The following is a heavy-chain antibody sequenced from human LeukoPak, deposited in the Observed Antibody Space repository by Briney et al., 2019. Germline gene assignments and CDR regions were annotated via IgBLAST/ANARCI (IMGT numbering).Heavy chain of an antibody. D-gene: IGHD6-13*01. CDR2: IIPIFGTA. CDR3: ARAQVPYSSSWYASVY. Sequence: ASVKVSCKASGGTFSSYAISWVRQAPGQGLEWMGGIIPIFGTANYAQKFQGSVTITTDESTSTAYMELSSLRSEDTAVYYCARAQVPYSSSWYASVYWGQGTLVTVSS. V-gene: IGHV1-69*05. CDR1: GGTFSSYA. J-gene: IGHJ4*02.